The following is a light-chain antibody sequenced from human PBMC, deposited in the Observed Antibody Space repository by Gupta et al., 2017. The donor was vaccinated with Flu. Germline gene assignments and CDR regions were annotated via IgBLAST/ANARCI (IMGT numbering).Light chain of an antibody. CDR2: DDD. V-gene: IGLV3-21*02. J-gene: IGLJ3*02. CDR1: GIGTKS. CDR3: QVSADTSDNFWV. Sequence: SYVLTQPPSVAVAPGQTARITCGEGGIGTKSVHWSQQKPGQAPDLVFYDDDDRRSGTPERFSGSNSGATATLTISTVADGEEADYYYQVSADTSDNFWVFGGGTKLTVL.